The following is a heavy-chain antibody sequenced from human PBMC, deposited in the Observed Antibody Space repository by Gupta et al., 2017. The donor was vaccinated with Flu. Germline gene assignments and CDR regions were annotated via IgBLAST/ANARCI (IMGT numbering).Heavy chain of an antibody. CDR2: INNSGGSK. V-gene: IGHV3-23*01. J-gene: IGHJ5*01. CDR1: YA. CDR3: AKDLYTVPGALDS. Sequence: YAMSWVRQAPGRELQWISGINNSGGSKYYADSVRGRFTVSRDNSANTFDLQMNSLRADDTAIYYCAKDLYTVPGALDSWGQGTLVVVSS. D-gene: IGHD6-19*01.